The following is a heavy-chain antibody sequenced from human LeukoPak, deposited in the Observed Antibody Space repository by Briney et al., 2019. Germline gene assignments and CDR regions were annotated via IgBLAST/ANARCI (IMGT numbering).Heavy chain of an antibody. CDR2: IIPIFGTA. V-gene: IGHV1-69*13. CDR3: ARNYYGSGSYSNLFDY. J-gene: IGHJ4*02. D-gene: IGHD3-10*01. CDR1: GYTFTAYY. Sequence: SVRVSCKASGYTFTAYYMHWVRQAPGQGLEWMGGIIPIFGTANYAQKFQGRVTITADESTSTAYMELSSLRSEDTAVYYCARNYYGSGSYSNLFDYWGQGTLVTVSS.